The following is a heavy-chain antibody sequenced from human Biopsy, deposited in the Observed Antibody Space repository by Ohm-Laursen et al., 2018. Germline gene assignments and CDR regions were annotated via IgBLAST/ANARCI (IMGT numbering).Heavy chain of an antibody. CDR1: GDSFTSYA. CDR2: IIPIPNVA. V-gene: IGHV1-69*01. CDR3: ARGEGSSWFDP. J-gene: IGHJ5*02. D-gene: IGHD1-26*01. Sequence: SSAKVSCKASGDSFTSYAIGWVRQAPGQGLEWMGGIIPIPNVATYAQRFQGRITITADESTSTAYMELSSLTSDDTAVYFCARGEGSSWFDPWGHGTLVTVSS.